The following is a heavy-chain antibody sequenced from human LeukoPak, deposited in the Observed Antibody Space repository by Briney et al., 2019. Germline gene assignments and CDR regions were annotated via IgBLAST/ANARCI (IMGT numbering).Heavy chain of an antibody. Sequence: GGSLRLSCAASGFTFSSYWMSWVRQAPGKGLEWVANIKQDGSEKYYVDSVKSRFTISRDNAKNSLYLQMNSLRAEDTAVYYCARGTAGYSSSWTTPFDYWGQGTLVTVSS. CDR3: ARGTAGYSSSWTTPFDY. CDR2: IKQDGSEK. V-gene: IGHV3-7*01. J-gene: IGHJ4*02. D-gene: IGHD6-13*01. CDR1: GFTFSSYW.